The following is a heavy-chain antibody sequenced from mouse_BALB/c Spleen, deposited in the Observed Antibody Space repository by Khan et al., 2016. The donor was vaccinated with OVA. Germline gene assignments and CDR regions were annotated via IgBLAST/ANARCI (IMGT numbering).Heavy chain of an antibody. V-gene: IGHV1-81*01. CDR3: ARGGYSAFAY. CDR1: GYTFTAYI. Sequence: QVRLQQSGPELVKPGASLKVFCKASGYTFTAYIIGWVKQSTRQGLEWIGDIFPGSDIPYYNEKFKDKATLTVDKSANTAYMQLSSLTSEDSAVYFCARGGYSAFAYWGQGTLVTVSA. D-gene: IGHD2-14*01. CDR2: IFPGSDIP. J-gene: IGHJ3*01.